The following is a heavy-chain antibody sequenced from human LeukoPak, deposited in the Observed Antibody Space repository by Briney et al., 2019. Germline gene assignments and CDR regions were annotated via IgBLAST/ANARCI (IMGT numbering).Heavy chain of an antibody. CDR1: GFTFSNYA. D-gene: IGHD2-2*02. J-gene: IGHJ6*02. V-gene: IGHV3-21*01. CDR3: ARVGYCSSTSCYTDYYYGTDV. Sequence: GGSLRLSCAASGFTFSNYAMSWVRQAPGKGLEWVSSISSSSSYIYYADSVKGRFTISRDNAKNSLYLQMNSLRAEDTAVYYCARVGYCSSTSCYTDYYYGTDVWSQGTTVTVSS. CDR2: ISSSSSYI.